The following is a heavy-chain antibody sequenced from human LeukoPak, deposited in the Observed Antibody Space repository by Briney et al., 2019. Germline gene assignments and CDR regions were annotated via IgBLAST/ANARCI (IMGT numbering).Heavy chain of an antibody. D-gene: IGHD5-18*01. CDR1: AFTVSSCS. J-gene: IGHJ4*02. Sequence: PGGSLRLSCAASAFTVSSCSTNWDRQAPGKGLEWVSSISSSSSYIYQADSVKGRFTMSRDNAKNSLYLQMNSLRAEDKAVYYCARAIQRGPLGADNAAFDYWGQGTLVTVSS. CDR2: ISSSSSYI. V-gene: IGHV3-21*01. CDR3: ARAIQRGPLGADNAAFDY.